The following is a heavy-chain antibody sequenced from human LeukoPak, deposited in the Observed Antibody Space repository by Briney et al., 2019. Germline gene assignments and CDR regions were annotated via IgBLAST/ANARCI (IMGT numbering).Heavy chain of an antibody. CDR3: ARVWGNVVVTYYGMDV. Sequence: ASVKVSCTASGYTFISYGLTWVRQAPGQGLEWMGWISAYNGNTNYAQKFQGRVTMTTDTSTSTAYMELRSLRSDDTAVYYCARVWGNVVVTYYGMDVWGQGTTVTVSS. CDR2: ISAYNGNT. V-gene: IGHV1-18*01. D-gene: IGHD2-15*01. CDR1: GYTFISYG. J-gene: IGHJ6*02.